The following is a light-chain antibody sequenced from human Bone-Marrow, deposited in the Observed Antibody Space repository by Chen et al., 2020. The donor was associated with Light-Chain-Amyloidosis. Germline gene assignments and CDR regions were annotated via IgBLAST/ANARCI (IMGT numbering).Light chain of an antibody. J-gene: IGLJ3*02. CDR3: QVWDRSSDRPV. CDR2: DDS. Sequence: SYVLTKPSSVSVAPGQTATIAWGGNNIGSTSVHCYQQTPGQAPLLVVYDDSDRPSGIPERLSGSNSGNTATLTISRVEAGDEADYYCQVWDRSSDRPVFGGGTKLTVL. V-gene: IGLV3-21*02. CDR1: NIGSTS.